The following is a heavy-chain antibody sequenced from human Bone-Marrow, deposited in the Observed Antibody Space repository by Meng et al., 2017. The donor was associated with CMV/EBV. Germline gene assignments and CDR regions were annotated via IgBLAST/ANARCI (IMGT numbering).Heavy chain of an antibody. CDR2: INHSGST. Sequence: SETLSLTCAVYGGSFSGYYWSWIRQPPGKGLEWIGEINHSGSTNYNPSLKSRVTISVDTSKNQFSLKLSSVTAADTAVYYCARGPRIVFSSTSCYRHYYYGMDVWGQGTTVTVSS. V-gene: IGHV4-34*01. D-gene: IGHD2-2*01. J-gene: IGHJ6*02. CDR3: ARGPRIVFSSTSCYRHYYYGMDV. CDR1: GGSFSGYY.